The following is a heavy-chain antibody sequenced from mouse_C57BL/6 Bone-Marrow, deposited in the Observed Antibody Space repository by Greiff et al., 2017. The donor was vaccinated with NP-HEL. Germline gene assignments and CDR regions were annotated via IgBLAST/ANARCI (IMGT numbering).Heavy chain of an antibody. V-gene: IGHV3-6*01. D-gene: IGHD1-1*01. CDR2: ISYDGSN. CDR3: ARRGGYYGSSGDY. Sequence: EVKLLESGPGLVKPSQSLSLTCSVTGYSITSGYYWNWIRQFPGNKLEWMGYISYDGSNNYNPSLKNRISITRDTSKNQFFLKLNSVTTEDTATYYCARRGGYYGSSGDYWGQGTTLTVSS. J-gene: IGHJ2*01. CDR1: GYSITSGYY.